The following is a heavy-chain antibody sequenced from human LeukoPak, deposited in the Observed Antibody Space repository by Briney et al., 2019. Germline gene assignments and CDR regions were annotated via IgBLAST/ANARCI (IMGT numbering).Heavy chain of an antibody. Sequence: ASVKVSCKASGYTFTSYGISWVRQAPGQGLEWMGWISAYNGNTNYAQKLQGRVTMTTDTSTSTAYMELRSLRSDDTAVYYCARTNVVPAAKYYFDYWGQGTLVTVSS. V-gene: IGHV1-18*01. J-gene: IGHJ4*02. D-gene: IGHD2-2*01. CDR2: ISAYNGNT. CDR1: GYTFTSYG. CDR3: ARTNVVPAAKYYFDY.